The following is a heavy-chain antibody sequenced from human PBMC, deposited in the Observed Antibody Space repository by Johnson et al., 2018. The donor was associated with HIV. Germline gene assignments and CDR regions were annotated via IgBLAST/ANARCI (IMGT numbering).Heavy chain of an antibody. CDR1: GFTFNDHG. Sequence: AQLVESGGGVVRPGGSLRLSCAASGFTFNDHGMSWVRQAPGKGLEWVSGINWNGGSTGYADSVKGRFTISRNNAKKSLYLQMKSLRAEDTALYYCAREPIVGITFFDIWGQGTMVTVSS. D-gene: IGHD3-22*01. CDR2: INWNGGST. V-gene: IGHV3-20*04. J-gene: IGHJ3*02. CDR3: AREPIVGITFFDI.